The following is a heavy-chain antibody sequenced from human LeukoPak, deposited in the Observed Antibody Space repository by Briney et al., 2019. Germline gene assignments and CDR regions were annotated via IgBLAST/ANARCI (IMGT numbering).Heavy chain of an antibody. Sequence: PGGSLRLSCAASGFSFSSYAMSWVRQAPGKGLEWVSAISGSGGNTYYADSVRGRFTISRDNSKSTLYLQMNSLRAEDTAIYYCAKVSWANYFDYWGQGTLVTVSS. CDR2: ISGSGGNT. CDR3: AKVSWANYFDY. V-gene: IGHV3-23*01. J-gene: IGHJ4*02. CDR1: GFSFSSYA. D-gene: IGHD6-13*01.